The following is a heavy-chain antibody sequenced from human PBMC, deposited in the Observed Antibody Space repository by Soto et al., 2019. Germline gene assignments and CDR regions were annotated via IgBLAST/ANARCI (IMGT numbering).Heavy chain of an antibody. D-gene: IGHD3-10*01. CDR1: GGSIGSYY. CDR3: ARHLLSLSGSYEDAFDI. J-gene: IGHJ3*02. Sequence: SETLSLTCTVSGGSIGSYYWSWIRQPPGKGLEWIGYIYYSGSTNYNPSLKSRVTISVDTSKNQFSLKLSSVTAADTAVYYCARHLLSLSGSYEDAFDIWGQGTMVTVSS. V-gene: IGHV4-59*08. CDR2: IYYSGST.